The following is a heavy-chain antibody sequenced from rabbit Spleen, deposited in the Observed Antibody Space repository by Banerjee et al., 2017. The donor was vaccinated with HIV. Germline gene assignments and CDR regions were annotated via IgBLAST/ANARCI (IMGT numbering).Heavy chain of an antibody. D-gene: IGHD4-1*01. CDR1: GFSFVNNA. V-gene: IGHV1S47*01. CDR2: IVNGNGNT. CDR3: AREGGIVVAGAFNL. J-gene: IGHJ4*01. Sequence: EESGGGLVQPEGSLTLTCTASGFSFVNNAMCWVRQAPGKGPEWIACIVNGNGNTYYASWVNGRFTISRSTSLATVTLQVTSLTVADTATYFCAREGGIVVAGAFNLWGPGTLVTVS.